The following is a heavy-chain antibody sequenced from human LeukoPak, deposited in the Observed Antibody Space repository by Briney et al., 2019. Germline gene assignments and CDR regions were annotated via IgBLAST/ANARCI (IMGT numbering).Heavy chain of an antibody. D-gene: IGHD6-25*01. J-gene: IGHJ4*02. CDR1: GFSFNAYS. V-gene: IGHV3-48*01. Sequence: SGGSLRLSCVASGFSFNAYSMSWVRQAPGKGLEWISYIGSSGSPRYYADSVQGRLTISRDDAKNSLYLQMNSLRAEDTAVYYCARGGGSLKTLAVYWGQGTQVTVSS. CDR2: IGSSGSPR. CDR3: ARGGGSLKTLAVY.